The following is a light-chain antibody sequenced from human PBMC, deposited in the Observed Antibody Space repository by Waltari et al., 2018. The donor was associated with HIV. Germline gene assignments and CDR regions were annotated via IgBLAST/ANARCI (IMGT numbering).Light chain of an antibody. V-gene: IGLV2-14*01. CDR1: SSDVGGSNF. CDR2: DVT. Sequence: QSALTQPAYVSGSPGQSITISCTGTSSDVGGSNFVSWYQQHPGKDPKPIVYDVTNRPSWVSDRFSVSNSGNTASLTISGRQAEDEADYYCSSYTSINTRVFGTGTKVTVL. J-gene: IGLJ1*01. CDR3: SSYTSINTRV.